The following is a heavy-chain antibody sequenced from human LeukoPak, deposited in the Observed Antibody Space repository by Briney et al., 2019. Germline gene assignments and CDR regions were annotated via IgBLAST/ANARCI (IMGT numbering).Heavy chain of an antibody. Sequence: ASMKVSCKASGYTFTNYGITWVRQAPGQGLEWMGWISAYNGNTNYAQKLQGRVTMTRDTSISTAYMELSRLRSDDTAVYYCAREALLWFGELSTSYNWFDPWGQGTLVTVSS. J-gene: IGHJ5*02. D-gene: IGHD3-10*01. CDR1: GYTFTNYG. CDR3: AREALLWFGELSTSYNWFDP. CDR2: ISAYNGNT. V-gene: IGHV1-18*01.